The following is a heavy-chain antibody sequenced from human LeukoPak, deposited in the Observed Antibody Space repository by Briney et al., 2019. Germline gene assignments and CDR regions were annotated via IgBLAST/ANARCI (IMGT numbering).Heavy chain of an antibody. D-gene: IGHD6-13*01. CDR3: ARGVNSWYADY. V-gene: IGHV4-59*01. Sequence: WETLSLTCTVSGGSISSYYWSWIRQPPEKGLEWIGYIHYSGSTSYNPSLKSRVTMSVDTSNNQFSLKVSSVTAADTAVYYCARGVNSWYADYWGQGTLVTVSS. CDR1: GGSISSYY. CDR2: IHYSGST. J-gene: IGHJ4*02.